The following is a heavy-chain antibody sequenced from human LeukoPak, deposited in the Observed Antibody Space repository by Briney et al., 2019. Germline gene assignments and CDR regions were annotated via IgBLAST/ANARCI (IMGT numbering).Heavy chain of an antibody. Sequence: SETLSLTCTVSGGSISSYYWSWFRQHAGKGLEWIGRIYTSGSTNYNPSLKSRVTMSVDTSKNQFSLKLSSVTAADTAVYYCARGRGIAAASKAWYFDLWGRGTLVTVSS. CDR3: ARGRGIAAASKAWYFDL. V-gene: IGHV4-4*07. CDR2: IYTSGST. J-gene: IGHJ2*01. D-gene: IGHD6-13*01. CDR1: GGSISSYY.